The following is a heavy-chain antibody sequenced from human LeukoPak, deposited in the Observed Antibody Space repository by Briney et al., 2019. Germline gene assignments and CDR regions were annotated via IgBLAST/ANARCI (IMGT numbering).Heavy chain of an antibody. V-gene: IGHV3-33*01. CDR1: GFTFSTYG. Sequence: GRSLRLSCAASGFTFSTYGMHWVRRAPGKGLEGVAVIWFDGSNQYYVDSVRGRFSISRDYSKNTLYLQMNTLRAEDTGVYYCARDRGSGDSFDLWGQGAMVTVSS. D-gene: IGHD6-19*01. J-gene: IGHJ3*01. CDR3: ARDRGSGDSFDL. CDR2: IWFDGSNQ.